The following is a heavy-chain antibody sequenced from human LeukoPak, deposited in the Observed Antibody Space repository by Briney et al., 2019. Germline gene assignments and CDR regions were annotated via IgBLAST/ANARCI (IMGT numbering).Heavy chain of an antibody. CDR3: AKVRDYSNYLDY. Sequence: PGGSLRLSCAASGFTFSSYSMNWVRQAPGKGLEWVSSISSSSSYIYYADSVKGRFTISRDNSKNTLYLQMNSLRAEDTAVYYCAKVRDYSNYLDYWGQGTLVTVSS. CDR1: GFTFSSYS. J-gene: IGHJ4*02. D-gene: IGHD4-11*01. CDR2: ISSSSSYI. V-gene: IGHV3-21*01.